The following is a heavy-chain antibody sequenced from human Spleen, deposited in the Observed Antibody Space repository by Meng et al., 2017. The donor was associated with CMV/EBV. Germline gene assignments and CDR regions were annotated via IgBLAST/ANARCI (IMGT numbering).Heavy chain of an antibody. Sequence: VSCKASGGTFSSYAISWVRQAPGQGLEWMGGIIPIFGTANYAQKFQGRVTVTTDESTSTAYMELSSLRSEDTAVYYCAREARGIAYYWGQGTLVTVSS. J-gene: IGHJ4*02. V-gene: IGHV1-69*05. CDR1: GGTFSSYA. CDR3: AREARGIAYY. D-gene: IGHD6-13*01. CDR2: IIPIFGTA.